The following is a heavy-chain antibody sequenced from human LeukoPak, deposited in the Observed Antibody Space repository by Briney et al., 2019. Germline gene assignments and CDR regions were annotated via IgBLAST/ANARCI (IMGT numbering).Heavy chain of an antibody. J-gene: IGHJ4*02. Sequence: SETLSLTCTVSGGSISSSSYYWGWIRQPPGKGLEWIGSIYYSGSTYYNPSLESRVTISVDTSKNQFSLKLSSVTAADTAVYYCAREGGSSSWYYFDYWGQGTLVTVSS. CDR1: GGSISSSSYY. CDR2: IYYSGST. D-gene: IGHD6-13*01. CDR3: AREGGSSSWYYFDY. V-gene: IGHV4-39*07.